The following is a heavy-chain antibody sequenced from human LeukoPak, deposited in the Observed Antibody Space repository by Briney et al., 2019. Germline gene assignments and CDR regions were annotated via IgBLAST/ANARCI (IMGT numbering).Heavy chain of an antibody. V-gene: IGHV1-8*01. J-gene: IGHJ6*03. D-gene: IGHD5-18*01. CDR1: GYTFTSYD. CDR2: MNPNSGNT. Sequence: ASVKVSCKASGYTFTSYDINWVRQATGQGLEWMGWMNPNSGNTGYARKFQGRVTMTRNTSISTAHMELSSLRSEDTAVYHCARGQGIQLWWSSNYYCMDVWGKGTTVTISS. CDR3: ARGQGIQLWWSSNYYCMDV.